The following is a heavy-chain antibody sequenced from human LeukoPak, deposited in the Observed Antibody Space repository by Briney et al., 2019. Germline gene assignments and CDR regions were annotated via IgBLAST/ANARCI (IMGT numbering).Heavy chain of an antibody. V-gene: IGHV4-34*01. D-gene: IGHD4-17*01. CDR2: INHSGST. Sequence: SETLSLTCAVYGGSFSGYYWSWIRQPPGKGLECIGEINHSGSTNYNPSLKSRVTISVDTSKNQFSLKLSSVTAADTAVYYCARDKRDYENVFSYYYFYMDVWGKGTTVTVSS. CDR1: GGSFSGYY. J-gene: IGHJ6*03. CDR3: ARDKRDYENVFSYYYFYMDV.